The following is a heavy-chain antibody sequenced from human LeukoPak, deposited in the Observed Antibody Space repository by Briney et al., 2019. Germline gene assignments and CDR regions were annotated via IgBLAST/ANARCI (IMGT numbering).Heavy chain of an antibody. V-gene: IGHV3-7*01. Sequence: GGSLRLSCAASGFTFSNFWINWVRQAPGKGLEWVANIKQDGSETYYVDSVKGRFTVSRDNPNNSLYLQMNSLRAEDTAVYYCAREDYYDSSGYVDYWGQGTLVTVSS. J-gene: IGHJ4*02. CDR2: IKQDGSET. CDR3: AREDYYDSSGYVDY. CDR1: GFTFSNFW. D-gene: IGHD3-22*01.